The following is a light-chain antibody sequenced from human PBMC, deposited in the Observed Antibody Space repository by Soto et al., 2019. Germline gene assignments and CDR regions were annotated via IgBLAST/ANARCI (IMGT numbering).Light chain of an antibody. CDR2: LNNDGSH. CDR3: QSYDSSLKV. V-gene: IGLV4-69*01. Sequence: QLVLTQSPSASASLGASVKLTCTLSSGHSSYAIAWHQKQPGKGPRYLMDLNNDGSHTKGDGIPDRFSGSSSGAERYLIISSLQSEDEADYYCQSYDSSLKVFGGGTKLTVL. J-gene: IGLJ3*02. CDR1: SGHSSYA.